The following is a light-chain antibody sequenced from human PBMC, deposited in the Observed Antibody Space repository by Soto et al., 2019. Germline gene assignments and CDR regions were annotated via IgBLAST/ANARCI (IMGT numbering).Light chain of an antibody. CDR3: QQYNSYSYT. CDR2: DAS. J-gene: IGKJ2*01. Sequence: DIQMTQSPSTLSASVGDRVTITCRASQSISSWLAWYQQKPGKAPKLLIYDASSLESGVPSRFSGSGPGTEFTLTISSLQPDDFATYYCQQYNSYSYTFGQGTKVDIK. V-gene: IGKV1-5*01. CDR1: QSISSW.